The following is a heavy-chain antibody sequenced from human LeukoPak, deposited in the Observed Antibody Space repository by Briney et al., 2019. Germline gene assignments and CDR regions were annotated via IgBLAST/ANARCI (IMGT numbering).Heavy chain of an antibody. CDR1: GFTFSSYA. CDR2: ISYDGSNK. D-gene: IGHD2-2*01. Sequence: GGSLRLSCAASGFTFSSYAMHWVRQAPGKGLEWVAVISYDGSNKYYADSVKGRFTISRDNSENTLYLQMNSLRAEDTAVYYCARDRTYQLPWEGFFDYWGQGTLVTVSS. CDR3: ARDRTYQLPWEGFFDY. V-gene: IGHV3-30*04. J-gene: IGHJ4*02.